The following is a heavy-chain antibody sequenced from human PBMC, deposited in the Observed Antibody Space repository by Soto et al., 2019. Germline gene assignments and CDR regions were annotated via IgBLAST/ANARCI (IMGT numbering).Heavy chain of an antibody. CDR1: GFTFSSYE. J-gene: IGHJ6*02. CDR3: VRDGYYGLDV. Sequence: EVQLVESGGGLVQPGGSLRLSCAASGFTFSSYEMNWVRQAPGKGLEWVSYIVGSGSSIYYADSVRGRFTISRDNAKNSLYLQMKSLRAEDTVVYYCVRDGYYGLDVWGQGTTVAVSS. V-gene: IGHV3-48*03. CDR2: IVGSGSSI.